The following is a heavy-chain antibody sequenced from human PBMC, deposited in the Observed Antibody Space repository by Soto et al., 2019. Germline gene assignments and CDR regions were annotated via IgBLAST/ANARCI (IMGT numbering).Heavy chain of an antibody. CDR3: ARDYYDSSGYTTGVWFDP. Sequence: PSETLSLTCAVSGGYISSGGYSWSWIRQPPGKGLEWIGYIYHSGSTYYNPSLKSRVTISVDRSKNQFSLKLSSVTAADTAVYYCARDYYDSSGYTTGVWFDPWGQGTLVTVSS. V-gene: IGHV4-30-2*01. D-gene: IGHD3-22*01. CDR2: IYHSGST. CDR1: GGYISSGGYS. J-gene: IGHJ5*02.